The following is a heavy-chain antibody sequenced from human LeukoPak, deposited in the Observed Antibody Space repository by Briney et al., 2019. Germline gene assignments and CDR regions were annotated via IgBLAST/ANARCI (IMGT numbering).Heavy chain of an antibody. CDR1: GYTFTSYE. V-gene: IGHV1-8*01. D-gene: IGHD3-9*01. J-gene: IGHJ4*02. Sequence: ASVKVSCKASGYTFTSYEINWVRQATGQGLEWMGWMNPNSGNTGYAQKFQGRVTMTRNTSISTAYMELTSLRSEDTAVYYCARAHSYYDILTGYYEFDYWGQGTLVTVSS. CDR2: MNPNSGNT. CDR3: ARAHSYYDILTGYYEFDY.